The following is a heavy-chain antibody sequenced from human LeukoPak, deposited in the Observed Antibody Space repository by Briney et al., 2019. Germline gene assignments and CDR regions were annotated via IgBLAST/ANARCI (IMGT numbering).Heavy chain of an antibody. CDR3: ARDARGWSYNWFDP. J-gene: IGHJ5*02. CDR2: ISSSGSTI. Sequence: PGGSLRLSCGASGFTFSSYEMNWVRQAPGKGREWGSYISSSGSTIYYADSGKGRFTIPRDNAKNSLYLQMNSLRAEDTAVYYCARDARGWSYNWFDPWGQGTLVTVSS. D-gene: IGHD6-19*01. CDR1: GFTFSSYE. V-gene: IGHV3-48*03.